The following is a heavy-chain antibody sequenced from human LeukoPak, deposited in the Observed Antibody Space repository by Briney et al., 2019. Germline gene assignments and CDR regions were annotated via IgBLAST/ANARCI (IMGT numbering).Heavy chain of an antibody. D-gene: IGHD2-2*01. CDR1: GGSISSGAYY. V-gene: IGHV4-31*03. Sequence: SSETLSLTCTVSGGSISSGAYYWNWIRQHPGKGLEWIGYIYYSGDTYYNPSLKSRVTISVDTPKNQFSLKLSSVTAADTAVYYCATMGTTDAFDIWGQGTMVTVSS. CDR2: IYYSGDT. J-gene: IGHJ3*02. CDR3: ATMGTTDAFDI.